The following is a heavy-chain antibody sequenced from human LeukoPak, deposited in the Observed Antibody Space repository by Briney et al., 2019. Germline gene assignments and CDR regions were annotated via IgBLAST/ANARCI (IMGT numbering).Heavy chain of an antibody. J-gene: IGHJ4*02. CDR2: IKTKANNYAT. D-gene: IGHD5-24*01. Sequence: PGGSLRLSCAASGFTFSASNIHWVRQASGKGLEWVGRIKTKANNYATAYAASMNGRFTISRDDSKNSAYLQMNSLKTEDTAVYYCSRLPGDEGGYWGQGTLVTVSS. CDR3: SRLPGDEGGY. CDR1: GFTFSASN. V-gene: IGHV3-73*01.